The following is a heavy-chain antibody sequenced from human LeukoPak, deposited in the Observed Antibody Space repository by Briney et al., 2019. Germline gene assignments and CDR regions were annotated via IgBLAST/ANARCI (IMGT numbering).Heavy chain of an antibody. CDR1: GFTFSSYS. CDR3: ARGSSGSYKPDDY. J-gene: IGHJ4*02. D-gene: IGHD1-26*01. CDR2: IRSSSSTI. V-gene: IGHV3-48*01. Sequence: GGSLRLSCAASGFTFSSYSMDWVRQAPGKGLEWVSYIRSSSSTIYYADSVKGRFTISRDNAKNSLYLQMNSLRAEDTAVYYCARGSSGSYKPDDYWGQGTLVTVSS.